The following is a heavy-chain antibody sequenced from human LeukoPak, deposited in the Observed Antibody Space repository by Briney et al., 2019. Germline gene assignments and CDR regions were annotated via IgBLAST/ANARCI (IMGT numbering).Heavy chain of an antibody. CDR2: ISTYNGNT. D-gene: IGHD6-13*01. CDR1: GYTFTGYY. V-gene: IGHV1-18*04. CDR3: ARGEYSSSWYPVYYYYYMDV. J-gene: IGHJ6*03. Sequence: ASVKVSCKASGYTFTGYYMHWARQAPGQGLEWMGWISTYNGNTNYAQKLQGRVTMTTDTSTSTAYMELRSLRSDDTAVYYCARGEYSSSWYPVYYYYYMDVWGKGTTVTISS.